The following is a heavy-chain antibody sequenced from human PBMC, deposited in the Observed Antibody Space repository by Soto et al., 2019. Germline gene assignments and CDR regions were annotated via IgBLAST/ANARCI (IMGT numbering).Heavy chain of an antibody. Sequence: GGSLRLSCAASGFTFSGYAMHWVRQAPGKGLEWVAVISYDGSNKYYADSVKGRFTISRDNSKNTLYLQMNSLRAEDTAVYYCATGDGYNYSAFDIWGQGTMVTVSS. CDR1: GFTFSGYA. D-gene: IGHD5-12*01. J-gene: IGHJ3*02. V-gene: IGHV3-30*03. CDR2: ISYDGSNK. CDR3: ATGDGYNYSAFDI.